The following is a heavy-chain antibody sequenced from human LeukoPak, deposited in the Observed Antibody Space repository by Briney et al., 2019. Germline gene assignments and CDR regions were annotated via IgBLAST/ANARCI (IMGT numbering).Heavy chain of an antibody. CDR1: GFTFRNAS. D-gene: IGHD4-17*01. CDR2: LKSKTGGGAT. V-gene: IGHV3-15*01. CDR3: THDCGDRGGFDY. Sequence: GGSLRLSCAASGFTFRNASMSWVRQAPGGGLEWVGRLKSKTGGGATDYAAHVKGRFTISRDDSKNTLYLQMNSLKTEDTAVYYCTHDCGDRGGFDYWGQGTLVTVSS. J-gene: IGHJ4*02.